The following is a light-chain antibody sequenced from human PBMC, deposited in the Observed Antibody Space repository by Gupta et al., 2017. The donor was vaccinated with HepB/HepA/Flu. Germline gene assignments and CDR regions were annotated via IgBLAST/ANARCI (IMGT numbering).Light chain of an antibody. V-gene: IGKV3-15*01. Sequence: EIVMTQSPATLSVSPRERVTLSCRASQSVSSNLAWYQQKHGQAPKLLVYDASTRATGIPARFSGRGSGKEXPLTISXLQLEDFAIYYFQQYKNWPPLTFGXGTKVEIK. CDR3: QQYKNWPPLT. CDR1: QSVSSN. CDR2: DAS. J-gene: IGKJ4*01.